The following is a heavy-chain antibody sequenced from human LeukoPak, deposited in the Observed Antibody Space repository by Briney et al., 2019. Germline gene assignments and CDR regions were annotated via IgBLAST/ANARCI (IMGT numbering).Heavy chain of an antibody. V-gene: IGHV3-9*01. CDR1: GFSFDNYA. Sequence: PGRSLRLSCAASGFSFDNYAMHWVRQAPGKGLEGVSGISWNSGSGGYADSVKGRFTISRDNAKNSLFLQMNSLRAEDTALYYCAKDILPTIAGHPRGWGQGTLVTVSS. CDR2: ISWNSGSG. CDR3: AKDILPTIAGHPRG. J-gene: IGHJ4*02. D-gene: IGHD6-13*01.